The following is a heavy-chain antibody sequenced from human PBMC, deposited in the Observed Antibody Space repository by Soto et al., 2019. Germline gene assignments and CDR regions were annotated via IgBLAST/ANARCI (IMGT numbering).Heavy chain of an antibody. D-gene: IGHD2-2*01. CDR3: ARHTTQTNWFDP. Sequence: GGSLRLSCAASGFTFSSYSMNWVRQAPGKGLEWVSSISSSSSYIYYADSVKGRFTISRDNAKNSLYLQMNSLRAEDTAVYYCARHTTQTNWFDPWGQGTLVTVSS. J-gene: IGHJ5*02. CDR2: ISSSSSYI. V-gene: IGHV3-21*01. CDR1: GFTFSSYS.